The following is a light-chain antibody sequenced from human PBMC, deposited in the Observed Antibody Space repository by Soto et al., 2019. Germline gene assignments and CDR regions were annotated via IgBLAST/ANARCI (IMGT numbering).Light chain of an antibody. CDR2: GAS. V-gene: IGKV3-20*01. Sequence: VLSQSPGTLSLSPGETAALSFRASQRVTTQLAWYQQKRRRAPSLIIHGASRRATGIPDRISGSGSGADFTLTISRVEPEDVAVYYCQQYGGSTRTFGHGTKVDI. CDR3: QQYGGSTRT. CDR1: QRVTTQ. J-gene: IGKJ1*01.